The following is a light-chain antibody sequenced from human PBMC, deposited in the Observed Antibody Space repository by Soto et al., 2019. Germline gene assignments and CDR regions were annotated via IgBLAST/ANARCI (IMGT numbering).Light chain of an antibody. Sequence: EIVMTQSPATLSVSPGERATFSCRSSQSVSSNLAWYQQKPGQAPRLLIYGASTRATGIPARFSGSGSGTECVRNVCSMQSADYAVYYCQQYNKWPPLTFGRGTRLEIK. J-gene: IGKJ5*01. V-gene: IGKV3-15*01. CDR2: GAS. CDR1: QSVSSN. CDR3: QQYNKWPPLT.